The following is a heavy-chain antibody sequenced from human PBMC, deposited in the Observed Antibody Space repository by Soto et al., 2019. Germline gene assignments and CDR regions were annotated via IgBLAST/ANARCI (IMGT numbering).Heavy chain of an antibody. V-gene: IGHV3-15*01. CDR2: IKSKTDGGTT. CDR1: GFTFSNAW. Sequence: PGGSLRLSCAASGFTFSNAWMSWVRQAPGKGLEWVGRIKSKTDGGTTDYAAPVKGRFTISRDDSKNTLYLQMNSLKTEDTAVYYCTTAQNGYSSSWYWFGYYYYGMDVWGQGT. CDR3: TTAQNGYSSSWYWFGYYYYGMDV. D-gene: IGHD6-13*01. J-gene: IGHJ6*02.